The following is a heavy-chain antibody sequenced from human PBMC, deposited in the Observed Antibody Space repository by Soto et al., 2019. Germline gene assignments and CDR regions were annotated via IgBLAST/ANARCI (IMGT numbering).Heavy chain of an antibody. J-gene: IGHJ5*02. V-gene: IGHV4-39*01. Sequence: QLQLQESGPGLVKPSETLSLTCTVSGGSISSSSYYWGWIRQPPGKGLEWIGSIYYSGSTYYNPSLKSRVTIPVVTSKNQFSLRLSSVTAASTAVYYCSSLSLDIVVVVAATPAWFDPWGQGTLVTVSS. D-gene: IGHD2-15*01. CDR1: GGSISSSSYY. CDR3: SSLSLDIVVVVAATPAWFDP. CDR2: IYYSGST.